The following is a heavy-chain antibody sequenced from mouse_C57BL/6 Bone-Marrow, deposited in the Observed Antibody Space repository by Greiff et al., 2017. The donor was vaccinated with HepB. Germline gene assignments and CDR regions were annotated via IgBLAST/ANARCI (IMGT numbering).Heavy chain of an antibody. CDR2: IWSGGST. V-gene: IGHV2-2*01. CDR1: GFSLTSYG. D-gene: IGHD2-12*01. J-gene: IGHJ3*01. Sequence: QVQLKESGPGLVQPSQSLSITCTVSGFSLTSYGVHWVRQSPGKGLEWLGVIWSGGSTDYNAAFISRLSISKDNSKSQVFFKMNSLQADDTAIYYCARNWGRRGSWFAYWGQGTLVTVSA. CDR3: ARNWGRRGSWFAY.